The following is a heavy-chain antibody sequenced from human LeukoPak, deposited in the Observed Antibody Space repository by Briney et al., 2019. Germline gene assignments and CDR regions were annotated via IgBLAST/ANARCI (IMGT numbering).Heavy chain of an antibody. D-gene: IGHD3-22*01. J-gene: IGHJ4*02. CDR3: ARDEFRDDSSDPADFDY. V-gene: IGHV3-21*01. Sequence: GGSLRLSCAASGFTVSSNEMSWFRQAPGKGLEWVSSISSSSSYIYYADSVKGRFTISRDNAKNSLYLQMNSLRAEDTAVYYCARDEFRDDSSDPADFDYWGQGTLVTVSS. CDR1: GFTVSSNE. CDR2: ISSSSSYI.